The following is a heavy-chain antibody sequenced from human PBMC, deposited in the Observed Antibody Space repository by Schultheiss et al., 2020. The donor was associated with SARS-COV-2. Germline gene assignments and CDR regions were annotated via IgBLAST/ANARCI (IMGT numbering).Heavy chain of an antibody. CDR2: IYPGDSDT. CDR1: GYSFTSYW. D-gene: IGHD3-3*01. Sequence: GGSLRLSCKGSGYSFTSYWIGWVRQMPGKGLEWMGIIYPGDSDTRYSPSFQGQVTISADKSISTAYLQWSSLKASDTAMYYCARRGYYDFWSGLKYGMDVWGQGTTVTVSS. J-gene: IGHJ6*02. CDR3: ARRGYYDFWSGLKYGMDV. V-gene: IGHV5-51*01.